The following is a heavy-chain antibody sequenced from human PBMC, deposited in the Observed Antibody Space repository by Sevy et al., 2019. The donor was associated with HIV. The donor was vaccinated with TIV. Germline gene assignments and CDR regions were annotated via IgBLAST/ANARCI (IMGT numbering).Heavy chain of an antibody. CDR3: VKDLRVLRYFDLLSDFDY. CDR1: GFTFSNYA. J-gene: IGHJ4*02. Sequence: GGSLRLSCSASGFTFSNYAMHWVRQAPGKGLEYVSGISSNGGSTNYADSVKGRFIISRDNSKNRLYLQMSSLRPEDTGVYSCVKDLRVLRYFDLLSDFDYWGQGTLVTVSS. V-gene: IGHV3-64D*06. CDR2: ISSNGGST. D-gene: IGHD3-9*01.